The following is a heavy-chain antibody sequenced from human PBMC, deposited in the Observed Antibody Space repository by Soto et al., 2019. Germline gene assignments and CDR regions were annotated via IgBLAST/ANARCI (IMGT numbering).Heavy chain of an antibody. CDR3: AKNSRVYYDFWSGYYELGWFDP. J-gene: IGHJ5*02. D-gene: IGHD3-3*01. CDR2: ISGSGGST. Sequence: EVQLLESGGGLVQPGGSLRLSCAASGFTFSSYAMSWVRQAPGKGLEWVSAISGSGGSTYYADSVKGRFTISRDNSKNTLYLQMTSLRAEDTAVYYCAKNSRVYYDFWSGYYELGWFDPWGQGTLVTVSS. V-gene: IGHV3-23*01. CDR1: GFTFSSYA.